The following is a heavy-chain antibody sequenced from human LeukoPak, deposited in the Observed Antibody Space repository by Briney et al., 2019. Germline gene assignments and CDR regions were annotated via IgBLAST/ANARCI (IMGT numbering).Heavy chain of an antibody. CDR3: ANDLTTVATPYYYYYMDV. J-gene: IGHJ6*03. CDR2: ISISSSHT. Sequence: GGSVRLSCAASGFTFSTNSMNWVRQAPGKGLEWVSSISISSSHTFYADSVKGRFTISRDNAANSVYLQMNSLRAEDTAVYYCANDLTTVATPYYYYYMDVWSKGTTVTVSS. D-gene: IGHD4-23*01. V-gene: IGHV3-21*01. CDR1: GFTFSTNS.